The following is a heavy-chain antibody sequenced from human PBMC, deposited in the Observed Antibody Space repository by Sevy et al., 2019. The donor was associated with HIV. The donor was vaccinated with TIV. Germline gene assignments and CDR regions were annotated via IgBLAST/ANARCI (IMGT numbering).Heavy chain of an antibody. J-gene: IGHJ4*02. CDR2: IRYDGSNK. CDR1: GFTFSSYG. D-gene: IGHD5-12*01. CDR3: AKAPGATSGYYFDY. Sequence: RGSLRLSCAASGFTFSSYGMHWVRQAPGKGLEWVAFIRYDGSNKYYADSVKGRFTISRDNSKNTLNLQMNSLRAEDTAVYYCAKAPGATSGYYFDYWGQGTLVTVSS. V-gene: IGHV3-30*02.